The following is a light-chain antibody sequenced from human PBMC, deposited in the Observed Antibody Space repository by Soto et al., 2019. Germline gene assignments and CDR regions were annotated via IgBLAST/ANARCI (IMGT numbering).Light chain of an antibody. V-gene: IGKV2-40*01. CDR2: TIS. J-gene: IGKJ2*01. CDR3: MQRLDFPFT. Sequence: IVMTQTPLSLPVAPGEPASISCRSSQSLFDTEDGVTYLDWYLHKPGQSPQLLIYTISYRASGVPDRFSGSGSGTDFTLNISRVEAEDVGTYYCMQRLDFPFTFGQGTKLEIK. CDR1: QSLFDTEDGVTY.